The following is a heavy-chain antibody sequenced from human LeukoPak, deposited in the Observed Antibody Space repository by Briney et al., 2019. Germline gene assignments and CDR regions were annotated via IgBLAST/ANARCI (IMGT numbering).Heavy chain of an antibody. CDR2: ISYDGGNK. Sequence: GGSLRLSCAASGFSFSGYGMHWVRQAPGKGLEWVAVISYDGGNKYYADSVKGRFTISRDNSKNTLYLQMNSLRAEDTAVYYCAKVRWDNSGWYYLDYWGQGTLVTVSS. D-gene: IGHD6-19*01. CDR3: AKVRWDNSGWYYLDY. J-gene: IGHJ4*02. V-gene: IGHV3-30*18. CDR1: GFSFSGYG.